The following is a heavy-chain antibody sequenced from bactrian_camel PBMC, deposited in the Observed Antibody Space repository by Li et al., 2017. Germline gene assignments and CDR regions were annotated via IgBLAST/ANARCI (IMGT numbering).Heavy chain of an antibody. CDR1: GYSSIVNC. CDR2: SVSGGVT. J-gene: IGHJ6*01. D-gene: IGHD3*01. CDR3: AADSPAFGVGGDCPLYPLFGF. Sequence: QVQLVESGGGSVDAGGSLRLSCAASGYSSIVNCMGWYRQGIGEEREGVATSVSGGVTNYTDSVKGRFTISRDDAKDTLYLQMNNLKPEDTGIYYCAADSPAFGVGGDCPLYPLFGFWGQGTQVTVS. V-gene: IGHV3S53*01.